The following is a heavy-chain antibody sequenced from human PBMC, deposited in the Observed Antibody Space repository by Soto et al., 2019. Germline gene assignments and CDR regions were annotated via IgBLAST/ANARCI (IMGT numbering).Heavy chain of an antibody. V-gene: IGHV3-23*01. Sequence: PGGSLRLSCAASGFTFNNYAMSWVRQAPGKGLEWVSAVSGSGGNTYYADSVKGRFTISRDNSKNTLYLQMNSLRAEDTAVYYCAKHAYSTSSHFDPWGQGTLVTVSS. CDR2: VSGSGGNT. J-gene: IGHJ5*02. D-gene: IGHD4-4*01. CDR3: AKHAYSTSSHFDP. CDR1: GFTFNNYA.